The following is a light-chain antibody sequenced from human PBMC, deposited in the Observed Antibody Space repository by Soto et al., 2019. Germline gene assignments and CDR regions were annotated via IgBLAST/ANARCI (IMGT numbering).Light chain of an antibody. CDR3: QHYNSYSRT. CDR2: KAS. CDR1: DNIGPW. Sequence: DIQMTQSPSTLSASIGDRVAITCRASDNIGPWVAWYQQKPGKAPKLLTYKASTLETGAPSRFAGSGSGTGFTLTITRLQPDDFATYYCQHYNSYSRTFGQGTKVDIK. V-gene: IGKV1-5*03. J-gene: IGKJ1*01.